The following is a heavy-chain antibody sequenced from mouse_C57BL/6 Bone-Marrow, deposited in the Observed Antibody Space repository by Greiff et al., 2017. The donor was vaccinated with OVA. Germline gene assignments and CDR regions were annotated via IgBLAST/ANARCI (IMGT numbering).Heavy chain of an antibody. CDR1: GYTFTSYW. Sequence: QVQLQQSGAELVKPGASVKMSCKASGYTFTSYWITWVKQRPGQGLEWIGDIYPGSGSTNYNEKFKSKATLTVDTSSSTAYMQLSSLTSEDSAVYYCARIYYYGSSYCWYFDVWGTGTTVTVSS. D-gene: IGHD1-1*01. CDR2: IYPGSGST. CDR3: ARIYYYGSSYCWYFDV. J-gene: IGHJ1*03. V-gene: IGHV1-55*01.